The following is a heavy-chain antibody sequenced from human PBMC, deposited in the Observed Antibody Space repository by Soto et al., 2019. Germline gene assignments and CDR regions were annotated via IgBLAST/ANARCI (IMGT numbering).Heavy chain of an antibody. CDR3: ARDLVRYCSGGSCYSGDFQY. CDR2: TYYRSKWYN. Sequence: SQTLSLTCAISGDSVSSNSAAWNWIRQSPSRGLEWLGRTYYRSKWYNDYAVSVKSRITINPDTSKNQFSLQLNSVTPEDTAVYYCARDLVRYCSGGSCYSGDFQYWGQGTLVTVSS. J-gene: IGHJ1*01. CDR1: GDSVSSNSAA. D-gene: IGHD2-15*01. V-gene: IGHV6-1*01.